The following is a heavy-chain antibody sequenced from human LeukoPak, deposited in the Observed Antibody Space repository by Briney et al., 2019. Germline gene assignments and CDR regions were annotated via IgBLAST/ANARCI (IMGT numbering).Heavy chain of an antibody. CDR2: IYYSGST. D-gene: IGHD1-26*01. CDR3: SRESGAFCPFGY. CDR1: GGSISSGGYY. Sequence: NPSETLSLTCTVSGGSISSGGYYWSWIRQHPGKGLEWIGYIYYSGSTYYNPSLNDRVTMSLDESSNQVSLNLTSATAADTAIYYCSRESGAFCPFGYWGQGTLVIVPS. J-gene: IGHJ4*02. V-gene: IGHV4-31*03.